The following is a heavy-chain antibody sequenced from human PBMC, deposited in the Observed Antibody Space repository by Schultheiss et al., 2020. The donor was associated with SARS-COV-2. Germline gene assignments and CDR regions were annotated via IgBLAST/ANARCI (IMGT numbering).Heavy chain of an antibody. CDR3: ASSAVAFLWFDP. CDR1: GGSISSSNW. D-gene: IGHD6-19*01. V-gene: IGHV4-4*02. CDR2: IYHSGST. Sequence: SETLSLTCAVSGGSISSSNWWSWVRQPPGKGLEWIGSIYHSGSTNYNPSLKSRVTISVDTSKNQFSLKLSSVTAADTAVYYCASSAVAFLWFDPWGQGTLVTVSS. J-gene: IGHJ5*02.